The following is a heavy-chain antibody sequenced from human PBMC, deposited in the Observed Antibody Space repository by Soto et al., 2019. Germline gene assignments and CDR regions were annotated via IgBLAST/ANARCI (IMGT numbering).Heavy chain of an antibody. D-gene: IGHD1-26*01. V-gene: IGHV4-30-4*01. CDR1: GASITKGEYY. J-gene: IGHJ6*02. CDR3: ARDNVAGGILGYFAMDV. CDR2: IYYSGTT. Sequence: QVQLQESSPGLVKASQTLSLTGNVSGASITKGEYYWTWIRRPPGRRLEWIGGIYYSGTTHYNPSLKSRLDMSVGMAKNQLTLRLTSVTAADTAVYYCARDNVAGGILGYFAMDVWGQGTTFTVSS.